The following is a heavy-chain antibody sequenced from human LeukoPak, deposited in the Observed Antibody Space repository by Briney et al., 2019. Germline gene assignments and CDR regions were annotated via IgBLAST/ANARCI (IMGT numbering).Heavy chain of an antibody. CDR3: ARPPLSGYIFWFDP. J-gene: IGHJ5*02. V-gene: IGHV4-59*08. CDR1: GGSISSYY. CDR2: IYHSGST. Sequence: PSETLSLTCTVSGGSISSYYWSWIRQPPGKGLEWIGSIYHSGSTYYNPSLKSRVTISVDTSKNQFSLKLSSVTAADTAVYYCARPPLSGYIFWFDPWGQGTLVTVSS. D-gene: IGHD3-22*01.